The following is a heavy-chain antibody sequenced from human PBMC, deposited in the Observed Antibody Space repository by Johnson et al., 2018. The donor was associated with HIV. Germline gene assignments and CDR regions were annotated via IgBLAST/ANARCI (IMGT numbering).Heavy chain of an antibody. CDR3: AKAEWYSSGWYGGAFDI. J-gene: IGHJ3*02. CDR2: ISWDGGST. CDR1: GFTFDDYT. D-gene: IGHD6-19*01. Sequence: VQLVESGGGVVRPGGSLRLSCAASGFTFDDYTMHWVRQAPGKGLEWVSLISWDGGSTYYADSVKGRFTISRDNSKNTLYLQMNSLRAEDTAVYYCAKAEWYSSGWYGGAFDIWGQGTMVTVSS. V-gene: IGHV3-43*01.